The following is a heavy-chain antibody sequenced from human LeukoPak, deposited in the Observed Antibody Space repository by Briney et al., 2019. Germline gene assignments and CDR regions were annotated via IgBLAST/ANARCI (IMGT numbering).Heavy chain of an antibody. CDR2: IIPIFGTA. V-gene: IGHV1-69*13. CDR1: GGTFSSYA. J-gene: IGHJ4*02. CDR3: AKDLRYFDWLPPSGDY. D-gene: IGHD3-9*01. Sequence: SVKVSCKASGGTFSSYATSWVRQAPGQGLEWMGGIIPIFGTANYAQKFQGRVTITADESTSTAYMELSSLRSEDTAVYYCAKDLRYFDWLPPSGDYWGQGTLVTVSS.